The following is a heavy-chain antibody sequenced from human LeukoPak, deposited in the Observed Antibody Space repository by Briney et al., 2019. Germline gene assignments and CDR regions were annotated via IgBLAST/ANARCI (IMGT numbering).Heavy chain of an antibody. CDR3: ATDEAATGRLDY. CDR2: INSDGSST. CDR1: GFNFRNYW. J-gene: IGHJ4*02. Sequence: GGSLRLSCAASGFNFRNYWMHWVRQAPGKGLVWVSRINSDGSSTSYADSVKGRFTLSRDNAENTLYLQINSLRAEDTAVYYCATDEAATGRLDYWGQGTLVTDSS. V-gene: IGHV3-74*01. D-gene: IGHD1-1*01.